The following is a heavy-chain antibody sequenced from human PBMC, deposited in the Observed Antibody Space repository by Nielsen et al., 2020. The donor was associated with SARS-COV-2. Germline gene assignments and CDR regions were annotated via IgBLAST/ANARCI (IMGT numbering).Heavy chain of an antibody. Sequence: GGSLRLSCAASGFIFDDYGMTWVRQAPGKGLEWVSGISWNGGRTAYADSVKGRFTISRDNARNSLYLQMNSLRAEDTAVYYCARDGVGATYYYYYGMDVWGQGTTVTVSS. CDR3: ARDGVGATYYYYYGMDV. CDR2: ISWNGGRT. V-gene: IGHV3-20*04. D-gene: IGHD1-26*01. CDR1: GFIFDDYG. J-gene: IGHJ6*02.